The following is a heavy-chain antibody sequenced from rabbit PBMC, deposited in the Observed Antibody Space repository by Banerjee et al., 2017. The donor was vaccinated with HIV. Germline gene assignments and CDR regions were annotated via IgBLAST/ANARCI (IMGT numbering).Heavy chain of an antibody. D-gene: IGHD6-1*01. V-gene: IGHV1S40*01. CDR2: INVGSGST. J-gene: IGHJ6*01. CDR3: ARSGASGYGYLALSL. CDR1: GFSFSSSYY. Sequence: QSLEESGGDLVKPGASLTLTCTASGFSFSSSYYMCWVRQAPGKGLEWIGCINVGSGSTYYASWAKGRFTISKTSSTTVTLQLTSLTAADTATYFCARSGASGYGYLALSLWGPGTLVTVS.